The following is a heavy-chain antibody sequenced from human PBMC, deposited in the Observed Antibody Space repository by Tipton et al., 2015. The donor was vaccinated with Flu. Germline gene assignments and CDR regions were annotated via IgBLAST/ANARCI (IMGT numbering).Heavy chain of an antibody. J-gene: IGHJ5*02. CDR3: ARDRGDYVWGSYRSGWFDP. CDR1: GYTFTSYY. D-gene: IGHD3-16*02. Sequence: QLVQSGAEVKKPGASVKVSCKASGYTFTSYYMHWVRQAPGQGLEWMGIINPSGGSTSYAQKFQGRVTMTRDTSTSTVYMELSSLRSEDTAVYYCARDRGDYVWGSYRSGWFDPWGQGTLVTVSS. V-gene: IGHV1-46*01. CDR2: INPSGGST.